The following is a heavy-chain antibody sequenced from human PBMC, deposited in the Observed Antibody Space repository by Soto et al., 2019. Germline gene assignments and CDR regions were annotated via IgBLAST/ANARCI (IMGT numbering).Heavy chain of an antibody. J-gene: IGHJ6*02. Sequence: GGYLRHSSAGSAFTPRTYAMLWVRQVPGKGLEWVAVTSYDGSNKYYADSVKGRLTISRDNSKNTLYLQMNSLRAEDTAVYYCAKVSAATWCTDVWCPGTGVT. D-gene: IGHD1-26*01. CDR3: AKVSAATWCTDV. CDR2: TSYDGSNK. V-gene: IGHV3-30*18. CDR1: AFTPRTYA.